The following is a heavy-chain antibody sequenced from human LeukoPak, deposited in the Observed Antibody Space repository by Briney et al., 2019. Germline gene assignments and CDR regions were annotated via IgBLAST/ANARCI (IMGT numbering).Heavy chain of an antibody. CDR1: AGSIRSDTFY. Sequence: SETLSLTCTVSAGSIRSDTFYWGWIRQPPGKGLEWIVSAFYSGRTYSNPSLKSRVTISVDTSKNQFSLKMTSVTAADTAVYFCARGRGYCSPTTCQGLFDPWGQGNLVTVSS. CDR3: ARGRGYCSPTTCQGLFDP. CDR2: AFYSGRT. D-gene: IGHD2-2*03. J-gene: IGHJ5*02. V-gene: IGHV4-39*07.